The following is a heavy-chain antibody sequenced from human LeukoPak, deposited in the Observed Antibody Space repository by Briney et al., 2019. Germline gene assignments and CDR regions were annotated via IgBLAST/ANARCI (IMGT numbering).Heavy chain of an antibody. D-gene: IGHD2-2*01. J-gene: IGHJ4*02. CDR3: AKVKGYCSSTSCYGCDY. CDR2: TSYDGSNK. CDR1: GFTFSSYA. Sequence: GGSLRLSCAASGFTFSSYAMHWVRQAPGKGLEWVAVTSYDGSNKYYADSVKGRFTISRDNSKNTLYLQMNSLRAEDTAVYYCAKVKGYCSSTSCYGCDYWGQGTLVTVSS. V-gene: IGHV3-30-3*01.